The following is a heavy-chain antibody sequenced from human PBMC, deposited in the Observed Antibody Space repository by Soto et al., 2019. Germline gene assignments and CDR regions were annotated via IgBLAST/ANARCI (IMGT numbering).Heavy chain of an antibody. Sequence: SETLSLTCTVSGGSISSGGYYWSWIRQHPGKGLEWIGYIYYSGSTYYNPSLKSRVTISVDTSKNQFSLKLSSVTAADTAVYYCARDSDYSNRYYGMDVWGQGTTVT. CDR3: ARDSDYSNRYYGMDV. CDR1: GGSISSGGYY. D-gene: IGHD4-4*01. J-gene: IGHJ6*02. CDR2: IYYSGST. V-gene: IGHV4-31*03.